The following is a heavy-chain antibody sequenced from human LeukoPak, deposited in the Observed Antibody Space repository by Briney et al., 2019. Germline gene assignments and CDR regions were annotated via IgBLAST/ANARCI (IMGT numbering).Heavy chain of an antibody. CDR2: ISGSGGST. D-gene: IGHD1-26*01. V-gene: IGHV3-23*01. Sequence: GGALRLSCAASGFTFSSYAMSWGGRAPGTGREWVSAISGSGGSTYYADSVKGRFTISRDNSKSTVYLQMNSLRVEDTEVYYCAREALVYMWGQGSLVTVSS. J-gene: IGHJ4*02. CDR1: GFTFSSYA. CDR3: AREALVYM.